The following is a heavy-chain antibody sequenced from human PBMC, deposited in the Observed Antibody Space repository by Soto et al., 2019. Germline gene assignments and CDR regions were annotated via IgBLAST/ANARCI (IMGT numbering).Heavy chain of an antibody. CDR2: INAGDGKT. V-gene: IGHV1-3*01. CDR1: GYTFTDYA. Sequence: GASVKVSCKASGYTFTDYAMQWVRQAPGQRPEWMGWINAGDGKTKYSQKFQGRVTFTRDTSASTAFMELSNLRSEDTALYYCARGFGGSHRYYFDNWGQGTLVTVSS. D-gene: IGHD3-16*02. J-gene: IGHJ4*02. CDR3: ARGFGGSHRYYFDN.